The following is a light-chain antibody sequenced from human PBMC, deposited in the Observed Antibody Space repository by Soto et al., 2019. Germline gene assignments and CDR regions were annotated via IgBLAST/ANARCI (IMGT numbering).Light chain of an antibody. CDR2: VGTGGIVG. Sequence: QPVLSQPPSASASLGASVTLTCTLSSGYSNYKVDWYQQRPGKGPRFVMRVGTGGIVGSKGDGIPDRFSVWGSGLNRYLNVKNSQEEDESYFHCGADYGSGNNCVRGFGGGTQVTGL. J-gene: IGLJ3*02. CDR1: SGYSNYK. CDR3: GADYGSGNNCVRG. V-gene: IGLV9-49*01.